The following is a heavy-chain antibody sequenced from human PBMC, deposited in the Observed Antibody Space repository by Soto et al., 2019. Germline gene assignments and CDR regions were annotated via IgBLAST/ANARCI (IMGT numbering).Heavy chain of an antibody. V-gene: IGHV3-30*18. CDR2: ISYDGSNK. D-gene: IGHD3-10*01. Sequence: GGSLRLSCAASGFTFSSYGMHWVRQAPGKGLEWVAVISYDGSNKYYADSVKGRFTISRDNSKNTLYLQMNSLRAEDTAVYYCAKGNYYGWGEDYWGQGTLVTVSS. CDR3: AKGNYYGWGEDY. CDR1: GFTFSSYG. J-gene: IGHJ4*02.